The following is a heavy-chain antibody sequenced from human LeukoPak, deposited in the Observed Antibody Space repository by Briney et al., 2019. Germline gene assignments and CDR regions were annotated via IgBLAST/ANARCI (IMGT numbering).Heavy chain of an antibody. D-gene: IGHD3-22*01. Sequence: SETLSLTCTVSGGSISSYYWSWIRQPPGKGLEWVGYIYYSGSTNYNPSLKSRVTISVETSKNQFSLNLSSVTAADTAVYYCARLGGYYSSYAFDIWGQGTVVTVSS. CDR2: IYYSGST. V-gene: IGHV4-59*08. CDR3: ARLGGYYSSYAFDI. CDR1: GGSISSYY. J-gene: IGHJ3*02.